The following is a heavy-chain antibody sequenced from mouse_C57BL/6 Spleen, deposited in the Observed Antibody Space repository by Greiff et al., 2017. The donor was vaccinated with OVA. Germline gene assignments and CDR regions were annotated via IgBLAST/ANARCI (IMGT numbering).Heavy chain of an antibody. CDR3: ANCYGSSDEYYFDY. J-gene: IGHJ2*01. CDR1: GYAFSSSW. V-gene: IGHV1-82*01. Sequence: VQLQQSGPELVKPGASVKISCKASGYAFSSSWMNWVKQRPGKGLEWIGRIYPGDGATNYNGKFKGKATLTADQSSSTAYMQLSSLTSEDSAVYVFANCYGSSDEYYFDYWGQGTTLTVSS. D-gene: IGHD1-1*01. CDR2: IYPGDGAT.